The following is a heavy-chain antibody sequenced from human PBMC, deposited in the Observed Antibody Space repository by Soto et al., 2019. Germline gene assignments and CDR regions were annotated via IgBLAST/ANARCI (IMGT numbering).Heavy chain of an antibody. CDR2: MYCSGST. J-gene: IGHJ4*02. D-gene: IGHD6-13*01. Sequence: QVQLRESGPGVVKPSQTLSLTCTVSGGSINSGGYYWNWIRQHAGKGLEWIGYMYCSGSTYYNPFLRSRVIISADTSENHSSLKLSSVTAADTAVYFCARGYRQSGYSSSWVFDYWGQGTLVNVSS. V-gene: IGHV4-31*03. CDR3: ARGYRQSGYSSSWVFDY. CDR1: GGSINSGGYY.